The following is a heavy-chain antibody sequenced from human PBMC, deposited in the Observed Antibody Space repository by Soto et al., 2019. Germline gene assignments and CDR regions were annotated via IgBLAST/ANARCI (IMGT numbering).Heavy chain of an antibody. Sequence: ASVKVSCNASVYTFISYAIHWVRQAPGQRLEWMGWINAGNGNTKYSQKFQGRVTITRDTSASTAYMELTSLRSEDTAVYYCARELQGLYYFDYWGQGTLVTVSS. CDR3: ARELQGLYYFDY. CDR1: VYTFISYA. CDR2: INAGNGNT. V-gene: IGHV1-3*01. D-gene: IGHD2-15*01. J-gene: IGHJ4*02.